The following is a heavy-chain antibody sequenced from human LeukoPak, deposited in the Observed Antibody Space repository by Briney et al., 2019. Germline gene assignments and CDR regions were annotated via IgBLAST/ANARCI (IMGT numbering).Heavy chain of an antibody. D-gene: IGHD2-15*01. CDR1: GFTFSSYA. CDR2: ISGSGGST. CDR3: AKAKKYCSGGSCYYFDY. Sequence: GGSLRLSCAASGFTFSSYAMSWVRQAPGKGLEWVSGISGSGGSTYYADSVKGRFTISRDNSKNTLYLQMNSLRAEDPAVYYCAKAKKYCSGGSCYYFDYWGQGTLVTVSS. J-gene: IGHJ4*02. V-gene: IGHV3-23*01.